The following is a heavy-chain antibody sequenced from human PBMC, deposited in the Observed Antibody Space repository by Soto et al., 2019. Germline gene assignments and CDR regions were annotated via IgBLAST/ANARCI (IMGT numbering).Heavy chain of an antibody. CDR2: INAGNGNT. D-gene: IGHD2-2*01. V-gene: IGHV1-3*01. CDR1: GYTFTSYA. Sequence: QVQLVQSGAEVKKPGASVKVSCKASGYTFTSYAMHWVRQAPGQRLEWMGWINAGNGNTKYSQKFQGRVTITSDTSASTAYMELSSLRSEDTAVYYCARDERTIVVPAAQPDYWGQGTLVTVSS. J-gene: IGHJ4*02. CDR3: ARDERTIVVPAAQPDY.